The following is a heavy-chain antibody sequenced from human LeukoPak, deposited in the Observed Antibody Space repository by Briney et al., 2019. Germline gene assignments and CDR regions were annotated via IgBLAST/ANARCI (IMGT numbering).Heavy chain of an antibody. CDR3: ARVGAYYDILTGYYSAYNWFDP. CDR2: INPNSGGT. D-gene: IGHD3-9*01. V-gene: IGHV1-2*02. Sequence: GASVKVSCKASGYTFTRYYMHWVRQAPGQGLEWMGWINPNSGGTNYAQKFQGRVTMTRDTSISTAYMELSRLRSDDTAVYYCARVGAYYDILTGYYSAYNWFDPWGQGTLVTVSS. J-gene: IGHJ5*02. CDR1: GYTFTRYY.